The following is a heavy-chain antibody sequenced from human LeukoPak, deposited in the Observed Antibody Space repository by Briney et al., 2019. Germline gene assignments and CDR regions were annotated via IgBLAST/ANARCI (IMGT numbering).Heavy chain of an antibody. CDR2: VYYSGST. J-gene: IGHJ4*02. V-gene: IGHV4-59*01. Sequence: SETLSLTCTVSGDFITAYYWSWIRQPPGKGLEWIGYVYYSGSTEYNPSLRSRVTISLEMSEHQFSLNLTSVTAADTAVYYCASNTGTVFDYWGQGALVTVSS. CDR1: GDFITAYY. D-gene: IGHD7-27*01. CDR3: ASNTGTVFDY.